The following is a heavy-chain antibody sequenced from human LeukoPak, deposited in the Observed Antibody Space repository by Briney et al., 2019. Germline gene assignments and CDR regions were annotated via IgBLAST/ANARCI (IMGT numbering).Heavy chain of an antibody. Sequence: GGSLRLSCGASGFTFSGYSMNWVRQAPGKGLEWVSSISTSSSYIYYADSVKGRFTISRDNAKKSLYLQMNSLRAEDTAVYYCARGRHYDFWSGYIWGGPGDYWGQGTLVTVSS. CDR1: GFTFSGYS. J-gene: IGHJ4*02. V-gene: IGHV3-21*01. CDR3: ARGRHYDFWSGYIWGGPGDY. CDR2: ISTSSSYI. D-gene: IGHD3-3*01.